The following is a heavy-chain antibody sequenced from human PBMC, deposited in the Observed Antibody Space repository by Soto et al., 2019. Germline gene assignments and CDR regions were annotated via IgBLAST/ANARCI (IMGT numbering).Heavy chain of an antibody. V-gene: IGHV3-23*01. J-gene: IGHJ4*02. CDR1: GFTFSSYG. CDR3: ARSRLNGYYFDY. Sequence: GGSLRLSCAASGFTFSSYGMSWVRQAPGKGLEWVSAISGSGGSTYYTDSVRGRFTSSRDNAENSLFLQMNSLRAEDTAVYFCARSRLNGYYFDYWGQGIVVTVSS. CDR2: ISGSGGST. D-gene: IGHD5-12*01.